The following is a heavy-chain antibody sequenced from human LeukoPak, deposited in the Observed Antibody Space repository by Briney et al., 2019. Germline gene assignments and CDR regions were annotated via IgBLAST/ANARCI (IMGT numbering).Heavy chain of an antibody. V-gene: IGHV3-7*01. CDR2: IKQDGSEK. CDR3: ARLGYYDSSGYYNY. D-gene: IGHD3-22*01. Sequence: GGSLSLSCAASGFTFSSYWMSWVRQAPGKGLEWVANIKQDGSEKYYVDSVKGRFTISRDNAKNSLYLQMNSLRAEDTAVYYCARLGYYDSSGYYNYWGQGTLVTVSS. J-gene: IGHJ4*02. CDR1: GFTFSSYW.